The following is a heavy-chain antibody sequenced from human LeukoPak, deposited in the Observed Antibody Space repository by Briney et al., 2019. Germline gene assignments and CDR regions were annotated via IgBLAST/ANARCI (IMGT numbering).Heavy chain of an antibody. Sequence: PSETLSLTCTVSGGSISSYYWSWIRQPPGKGLEWIGYIYYSGSTNYNPSLKSRVTISVDTSKNQFSLKLSSVTAADTAVCYCARDRFGGYGAFDIWDQGTMVTVSS. CDR1: GGSISSYY. D-gene: IGHD3-22*01. V-gene: IGHV4-59*01. J-gene: IGHJ3*02. CDR3: ARDRFGGYGAFDI. CDR2: IYYSGST.